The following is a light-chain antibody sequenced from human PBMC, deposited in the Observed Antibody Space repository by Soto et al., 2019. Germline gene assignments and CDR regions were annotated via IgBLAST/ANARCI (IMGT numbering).Light chain of an antibody. CDR2: GNS. V-gene: IGLV1-40*01. J-gene: IGLJ3*02. CDR1: SSNIGAGYD. CDR3: QSYDSSLSGGV. Sequence: QSVLTQPPSVSGAPGQRVTISCTGSSSNIGAGYDVHWYQQLPGTVPKLLIYGNSNRPSGVPDRFSGSKSGTSASLAITGLQAEDEVNYYCQSYDSSLSGGVFGGGTKLTVL.